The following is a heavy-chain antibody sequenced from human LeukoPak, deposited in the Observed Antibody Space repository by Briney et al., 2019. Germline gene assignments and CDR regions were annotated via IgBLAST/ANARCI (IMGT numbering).Heavy chain of an antibody. J-gene: IGHJ3*02. CDR1: GFTFSSYG. CDR2: ISSSSYI. CDR3: ARDRDAFDI. V-gene: IGHV3-21*01. Sequence: PGGSLRLSCAASGFTFSSYGMHWVRQAPGKGLEWVSSISSSSYIYYADSVKGRFTISRDNAKNSLYLQMNSLRAEDTAVYYCARDRDAFDIWGQGTMVTVSS.